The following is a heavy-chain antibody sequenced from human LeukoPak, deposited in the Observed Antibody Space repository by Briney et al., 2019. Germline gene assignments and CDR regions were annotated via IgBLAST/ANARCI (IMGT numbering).Heavy chain of an antibody. Sequence: PSETLSLTCTLSIHYITHYYSMWIRQPAGKGLEWIGRISASGNTNYNPSLKSRVTMSVDTSMNLFALKLSTVTAADTAVYYCARHGVATAIDYWGQGTLVTVSS. CDR2: ISASGNT. CDR3: ARHGVATAIDY. V-gene: IGHV4-4*07. D-gene: IGHD2-21*02. J-gene: IGHJ4*02. CDR1: IHYITHYY.